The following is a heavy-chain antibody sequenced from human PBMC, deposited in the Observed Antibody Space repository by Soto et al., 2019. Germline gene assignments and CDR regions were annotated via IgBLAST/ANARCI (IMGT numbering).Heavy chain of an antibody. D-gene: IGHD4-17*01. J-gene: IGHJ1*01. Sequence: QVQLVQSGAEVKKPGSSVKVSCKASGGTFSSYTISWVRQAPGQGLEWMGRIIPILGIANYAQKFQGRVTITAEKSTSTAYMELSSLRSEDTAVYYCARGVATVTFAEYFQHWGQGTLVTVSS. CDR1: GGTFSSYT. V-gene: IGHV1-69*02. CDR2: IIPILGIA. CDR3: ARGVATVTFAEYFQH.